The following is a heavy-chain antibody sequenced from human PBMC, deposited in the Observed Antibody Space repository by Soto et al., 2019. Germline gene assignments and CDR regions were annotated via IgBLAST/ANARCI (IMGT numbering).Heavy chain of an antibody. CDR1: GFTFSLYG. Sequence: QVQLVQSGGGVVQPGKSLRLSCGASGFTFSLYGMHWVRQAPGKGLEWVSFICYDGSATYYGDSVKGRFTISKEDSTNTLYLQMNRLRAEYTAVYYCARDIADRRIDAWCQGTLVTVAS. CDR3: ARDIADRRIDA. J-gene: IGHJ4*02. D-gene: IGHD6-6*01. CDR2: ICYDGSAT. V-gene: IGHV3-33*01.